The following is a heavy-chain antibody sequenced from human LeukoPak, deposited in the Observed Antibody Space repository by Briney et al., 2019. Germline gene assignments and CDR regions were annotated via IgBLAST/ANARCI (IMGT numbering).Heavy chain of an antibody. D-gene: IGHD3-22*01. CDR2: IGSSSSTI. V-gene: IGHV3-48*04. Sequence: GASLRLSCAASGISFSSYGMNWVRQAPGKGQEWVSYIGSSSSTIYYADSVKGRFTISRDNARNSLYLQMNSLRAEDTAVYYCARVAPDYYDPGDYWGQGTLVTVSS. CDR3: ARVAPDYYDPGDY. J-gene: IGHJ4*02. CDR1: GISFSSYG.